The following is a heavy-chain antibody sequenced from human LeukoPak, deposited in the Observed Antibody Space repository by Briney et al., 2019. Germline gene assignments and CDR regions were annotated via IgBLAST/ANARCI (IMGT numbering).Heavy chain of an antibody. CDR3: AREVINSEFDY. J-gene: IGHJ4*02. D-gene: IGHD3-10*01. V-gene: IGHV4-31*03. CDR1: GGSISSGGYY. Sequence: PSQTLSLTCTVSGGSISSGGYYWSWIRQHPGKGLEWIGYIYYSGSTYYNPSLKSRVTISVDTSKNQFSLKLSSVTAADTAVYFCAREVINSEFDYWGQGILVTVSS. CDR2: IYYSGST.